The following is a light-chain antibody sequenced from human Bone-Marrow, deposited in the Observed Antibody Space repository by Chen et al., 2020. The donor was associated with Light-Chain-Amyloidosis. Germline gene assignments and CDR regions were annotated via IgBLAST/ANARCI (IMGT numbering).Light chain of an antibody. Sequence: SYELTQPPSVSVSPGQTARITCSGDDLPMKYAYWYQQKPGQAPVLVIHRDTERPSGISERLSGSSSGTTATLTISGVQAEDEADYHCQSADSSGTYEVIFGGGTKLTVL. CDR3: QSADSSGTYEVI. V-gene: IGLV3-25*03. CDR2: RDT. CDR1: DLPMKY. J-gene: IGLJ2*01.